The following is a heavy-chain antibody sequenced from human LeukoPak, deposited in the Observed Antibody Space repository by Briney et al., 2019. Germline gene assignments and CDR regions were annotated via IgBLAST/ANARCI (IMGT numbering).Heavy chain of an antibody. CDR1: GFSFSDNF. V-gene: IGHV3-11*01. CDR2: INSGGDTI. CDR3: ARGGSGWTLNH. J-gene: IGHJ4*02. Sequence: GGSLRLSCTASGFSFSDNFMGWLRQAPGKGLEWVSYINSGGDTIHYSGAVKGRFSISRDNSKRLLYLQMSRLRIDDTALYYCARGGSGWTLNHWGQGTLVCVAS. D-gene: IGHD3/OR15-3a*01.